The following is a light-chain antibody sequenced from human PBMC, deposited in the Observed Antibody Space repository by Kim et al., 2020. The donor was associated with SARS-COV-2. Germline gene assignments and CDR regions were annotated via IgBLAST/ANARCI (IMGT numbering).Light chain of an antibody. CDR3: QQRSNWLT. CDR2: DAS. J-gene: IGKJ4*01. Sequence: LSLSPGERATLSCRASQSVSSYLAWYQQKPGQAPRLLIYDASNRATGIPARCSGSGSGTDFTLTISSLEPEDFAVYYCQQRSNWLTFGGGTKVDIK. V-gene: IGKV3-11*01. CDR1: QSVSSY.